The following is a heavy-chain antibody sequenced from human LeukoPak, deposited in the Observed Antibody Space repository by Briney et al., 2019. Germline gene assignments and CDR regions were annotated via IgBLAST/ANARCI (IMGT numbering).Heavy chain of an antibody. Sequence: GGSLRLSCAASGFTFSSYSMNWVRQAPGKGLEWISSITIGSYIYYADSVKGRFAISRDNTKNSLYLQMNSLRAEDTAVYYCARGIAVVNFDYWGQGTLVTVSS. CDR3: ARGIAVVNFDY. CDR2: ITIGSYI. V-gene: IGHV3-21*01. D-gene: IGHD6-19*01. J-gene: IGHJ4*02. CDR1: GFTFSSYS.